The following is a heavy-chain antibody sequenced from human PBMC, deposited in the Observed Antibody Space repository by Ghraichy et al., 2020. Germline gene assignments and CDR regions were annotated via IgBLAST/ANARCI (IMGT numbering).Heavy chain of an antibody. J-gene: IGHJ4*02. D-gene: IGHD2-2*01. CDR1: GFTFSSYA. CDR2: ISYDGSNK. CDR3: ARARGIVVVPAASLDY. Sequence: GGSLRLSCAASGFTFSSYAMHWVRQAPGKGLEWVAVISYDGSNKYYADSVKGRFTISRDNSKNTLYLQMNSLRAEDTAVYYCARARGIVVVPAASLDYWGQGTLVTVSS. V-gene: IGHV3-30-3*01.